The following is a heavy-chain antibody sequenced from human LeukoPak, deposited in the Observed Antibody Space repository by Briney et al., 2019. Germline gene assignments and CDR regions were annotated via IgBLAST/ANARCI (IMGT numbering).Heavy chain of an antibody. D-gene: IGHD2-15*01. Sequence: SETLSLTCAVYGESFSDYYWSWIRQPPGKGLEWIGYVYYSRSANYNPSLKSRVTISVDTSKNQLSLKVSSVTAADTAVYYCARRYCSGGSCYDAFDIWGQGTMVSVSS. V-gene: IGHV4-59*08. CDR1: GESFSDYY. J-gene: IGHJ3*02. CDR3: ARRYCSGGSCYDAFDI. CDR2: VYYSRSA.